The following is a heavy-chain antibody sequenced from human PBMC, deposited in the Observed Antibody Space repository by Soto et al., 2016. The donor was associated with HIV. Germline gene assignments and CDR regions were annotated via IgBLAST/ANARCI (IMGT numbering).Heavy chain of an antibody. D-gene: IGHD2-21*02. J-gene: IGHJ6*02. CDR3: TTGTDRGLTYYYYYGMDV. CDR1: GFTFSNAW. CDR2: IKTKTDDGTT. V-gene: IGHV3-15*01. Sequence: EVQLVESGGGLVKPGGSLRLSCAASGFTFSNAWMTWVRQAPGKGLEWVGRIKTKTDDGTTDCAAPVKGRFTISRDDSKNTLYLQMNSLKTEDTAVYYCTTGTDRGLTYYYYYGMDVWGQGTSVTVSS.